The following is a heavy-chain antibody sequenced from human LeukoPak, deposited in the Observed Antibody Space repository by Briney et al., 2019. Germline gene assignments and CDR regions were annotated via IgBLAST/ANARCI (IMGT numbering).Heavy chain of an antibody. Sequence: SETLSLTCTVSGGSISSYYWSWIRQPPGKGLEGIGYIYYSGSTNYNPSLKSRVTISVDASKNQFSLKLSSVTAADTAVYYCARVGLASSMIVATFDPWGQGTLVTVSS. J-gene: IGHJ5*02. D-gene: IGHD3-22*01. CDR3: ARVGLASSMIVATFDP. V-gene: IGHV4-59*01. CDR1: GGSISSYY. CDR2: IYYSGST.